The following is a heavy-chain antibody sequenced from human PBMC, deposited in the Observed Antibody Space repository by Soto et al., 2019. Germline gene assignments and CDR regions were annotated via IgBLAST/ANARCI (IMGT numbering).Heavy chain of an antibody. Sequence: PTETLSLTCAVYGGSFSSYSWTWIRQPPGKGLKWIGEISHRGGTKYDPALKSRVTISADMSKSQFSLRLNSVTAADTGVYYCARAARPGTQFVVTPATSNSTHFWGPGTLGTGSS. J-gene: IGHJ4*02. D-gene: IGHD2-15*01. CDR3: ARAARPGTQFVVTPATSNSTHF. CDR1: GGSFSSYS. V-gene: IGHV4-34*01. CDR2: ISHRGGT.